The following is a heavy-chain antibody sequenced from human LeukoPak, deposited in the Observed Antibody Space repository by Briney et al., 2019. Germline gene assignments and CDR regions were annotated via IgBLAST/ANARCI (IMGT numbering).Heavy chain of an antibody. J-gene: IGHJ3*02. D-gene: IGHD1-26*01. CDR1: GGSISSYY. V-gene: IGHV4-59*01. CDR2: IYYSGST. Sequence: SETLSLTCTVSGGSISSYYWSWIRQPPRKGLEWVGYIYYSGSTNYNPSLKSRVTISVDASKNPFSLKLSSVTAADTAVYYCARDQSGSPEGFDIWGQGTMVTVSS. CDR3: ARDQSGSPEGFDI.